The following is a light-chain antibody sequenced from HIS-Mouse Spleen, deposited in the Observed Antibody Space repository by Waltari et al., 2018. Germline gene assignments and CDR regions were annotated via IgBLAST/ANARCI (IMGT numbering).Light chain of an antibody. V-gene: IGLV2-18*01. Sequence: QSALTQPPSVSGSPGQSVTISCTGTSSHVGSYNRFPWYQQPPGTAPKLMIYEVSNRPSGVPDRFSGSKSGNTASLTISGLQAEDEADYYCSLYTSSSTVVFGGGTKLTVL. J-gene: IGLJ2*01. CDR3: SLYTSSSTVV. CDR2: EVS. CDR1: SSHVGSYNR.